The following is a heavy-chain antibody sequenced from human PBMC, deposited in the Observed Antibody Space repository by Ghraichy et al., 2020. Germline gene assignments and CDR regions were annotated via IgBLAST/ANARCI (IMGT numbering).Heavy chain of an antibody. Sequence: SETLSLTCAVYGGSFSGYYWSWIRQPPGKGLEWIGEINHSGSTNYNPSLKSRVTISVDTSKNQFSLKLSSVTAADTAVYYCARRYSSSLLPRNWGQGTLVTVSS. CDR1: GGSFSGYY. D-gene: IGHD6-13*01. CDR3: ARRYSSSLLPRN. CDR2: INHSGST. J-gene: IGHJ4*02. V-gene: IGHV4-34*01.